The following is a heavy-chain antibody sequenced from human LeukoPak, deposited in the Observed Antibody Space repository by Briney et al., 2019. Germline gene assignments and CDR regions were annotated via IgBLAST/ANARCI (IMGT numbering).Heavy chain of an antibody. CDR2: ISAYTGNT. CDR1: GYTFTSYG. J-gene: IGHJ6*02. Sequence: GASVTVSCTASGYTFTSYGISWVRQAPGQGLEWMGWISAYTGNTNYAQKLQGRVTMTTDTSTSTAYMELRSPRFDDTAVYYCAGPGGSTVTQSRNYYYGMDVWGQGTTVTVSS. CDR3: AGPGGSTVTQSRNYYYGMDV. D-gene: IGHD4-17*01. V-gene: IGHV1-18*01.